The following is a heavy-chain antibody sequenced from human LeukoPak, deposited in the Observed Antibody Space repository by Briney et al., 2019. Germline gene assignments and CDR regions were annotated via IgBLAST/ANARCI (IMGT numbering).Heavy chain of an antibody. CDR2: IYYSGST. V-gene: IGHV4-59*01. J-gene: IGHJ4*02. CDR3: ARVGYSYLDYYFDY. CDR1: GGSISSYY. D-gene: IGHD5-18*01. Sequence: PSETLSLTCTVSGGSISSYYWSWIRQPPGKGLEWIGYIYYSGSTNYNPSLKSRVTISVDTSKNQFSLKLSSVTAADTAVYYCARVGYSYLDYYFDYWGQGTLVTVSS.